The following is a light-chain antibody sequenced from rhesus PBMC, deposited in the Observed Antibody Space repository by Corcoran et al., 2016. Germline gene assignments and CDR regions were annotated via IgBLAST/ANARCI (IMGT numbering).Light chain of an antibody. V-gene: IGKV1-22*01. J-gene: IGKJ2*01. CDR2: KAS. CDR1: QGISSW. CDR3: LQYSSSPYS. Sequence: DIQMTQSPSSLSASVGDKVTITCRASQGISSWLAWYQQKPGKAPKLLIYKASSLQSGVPSRFSGSGSGTYFTLTISSLQPEDCATYYCLQYSSSPYSFGQGTKVEIK.